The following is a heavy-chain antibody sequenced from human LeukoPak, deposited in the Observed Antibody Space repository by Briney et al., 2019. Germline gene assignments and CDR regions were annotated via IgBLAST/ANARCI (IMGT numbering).Heavy chain of an antibody. CDR3: AKDSAPTATVNWFDP. V-gene: IGHV3-23*01. CDR1: GFTFSSYA. D-gene: IGHD4-17*01. J-gene: IGHJ5*02. CDR2: ISGSGGTT. Sequence: GGSLRLSCAASGFTFSSYAMSWVRQAPGKGLEWVSGISGSGGTTYYADSVKGRFTISRDNSKNTLFLPMNSLRPEDTAVYYCAKDSAPTATVNWFDPWGQGSLVTVSS.